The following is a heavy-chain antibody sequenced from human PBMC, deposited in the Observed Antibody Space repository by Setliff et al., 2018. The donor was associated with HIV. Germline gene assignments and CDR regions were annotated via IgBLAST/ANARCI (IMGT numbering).Heavy chain of an antibody. V-gene: IGHV4-34*01. CDR3: ARAYGDIATYYYYYYMDV. D-gene: IGHD4-17*01. Sequence: SETLSLTCAVYGGSFSGYYWSWIRQPPGKGLEWIGEINHSGSTNYNPSLKSRVTISVDTSKNQFSLKLSSVTAADTAAYYCARAYGDIATYYYYYYMDVWGKGTTVTVSS. CDR1: GGSFSGYY. J-gene: IGHJ6*03. CDR2: INHSGST.